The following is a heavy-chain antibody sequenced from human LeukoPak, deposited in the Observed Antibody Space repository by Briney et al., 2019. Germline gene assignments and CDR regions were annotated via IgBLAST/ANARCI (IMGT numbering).Heavy chain of an antibody. V-gene: IGHV1-18*01. D-gene: IGHD3-3*01. CDR3: ARDRRYDFWSGYLN. J-gene: IGHJ4*02. CDR1: GYTFTSYG. CDR2: ISAYNGNA. Sequence: ASVKVSCKASGYTFTSYGISWVRQAPGQGLEWMGWISAYNGNANYAQKLQGRVTMTTDTSTSTAYMELSSLRSEDTAVYYCARDRRYDFWSGYLNWGQGTLVTVSS.